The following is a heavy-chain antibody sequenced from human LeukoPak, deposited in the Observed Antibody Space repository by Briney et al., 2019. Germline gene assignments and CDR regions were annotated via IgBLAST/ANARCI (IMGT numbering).Heavy chain of an antibody. V-gene: IGHV1-18*01. Sequence: ASVKVSCKASGYTFTAYGISWVRQAPGQGLEWMGWISGYNGDTKYAQRFEGRVTMTTDTSTTTAFMDLRSLRSDDTAVYFCATSTGGYSDLYFHYWGQGNPVSVSS. CDR2: ISGYNGDT. CDR3: ATSTGGYSDLYFHY. J-gene: IGHJ4*02. CDR1: GYTFTAYG. D-gene: IGHD3-22*01.